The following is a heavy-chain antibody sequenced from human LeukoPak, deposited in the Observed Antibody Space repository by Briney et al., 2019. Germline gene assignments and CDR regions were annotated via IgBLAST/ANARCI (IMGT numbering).Heavy chain of an antibody. D-gene: IGHD3-10*01. J-gene: IGHJ4*02. Sequence: PSETLSLTCTVSGGSISSYYWSWIRQPPGKGLEWIGEINHSGSTNYNPSLKSRVTISVDTSKNQFSLKLSSVTAADTAVYYCARGKKHYYGSGSYSLHFDYWGQGTLVTVSS. CDR2: INHSGST. V-gene: IGHV4-34*01. CDR3: ARGKKHYYGSGSYSLHFDY. CDR1: GGSISSYY.